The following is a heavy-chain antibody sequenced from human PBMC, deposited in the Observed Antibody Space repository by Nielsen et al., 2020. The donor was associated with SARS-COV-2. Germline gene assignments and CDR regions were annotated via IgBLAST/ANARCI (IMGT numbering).Heavy chain of an antibody. CDR3: TRRVAGGTMDV. CDR1: GFTFNTFA. CDR2: IGVSGGGT. D-gene: IGHD6-19*01. Sequence: GESLKISCAASGFTFNTFAMNWVRQAPGKGLEWVSTIGVSGGGTYYADSLKGRFTISRDNSKNTLYLQMNSLGADDTAIYYCTRRVAGGTMDVWGQGTTVTVSS. J-gene: IGHJ6*02. V-gene: IGHV3-23*01.